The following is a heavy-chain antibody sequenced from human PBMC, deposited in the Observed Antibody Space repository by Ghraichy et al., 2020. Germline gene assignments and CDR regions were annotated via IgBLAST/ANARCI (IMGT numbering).Heavy chain of an antibody. Sequence: SVKVSCKASGGTFSSYAISWVRQAPGQGLEWMGRIIPILGIANYAQKFQGRVTIIADKSTSTAYMELSSLRSEDTAVYYCASYYYDSSGYYYALDYWGQGTLVTVSS. D-gene: IGHD3-22*01. V-gene: IGHV1-69*04. CDR3: ASYYYDSSGYYYALDY. CDR2: IIPILGIA. J-gene: IGHJ4*02. CDR1: GGTFSSYA.